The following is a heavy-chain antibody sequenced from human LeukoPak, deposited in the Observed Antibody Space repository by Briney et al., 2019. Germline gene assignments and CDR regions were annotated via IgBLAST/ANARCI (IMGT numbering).Heavy chain of an antibody. CDR3: TTRRLYCTSSTCSRSQVAY. V-gene: IGHV3-15*01. Sequence: PGGSLRLSCAASGFTFSNAWMSWVRQAPGKGLEWVGRIKGKTDGGTRDYAAPVKGRFTISRDDSKNTLDLQMNSLKTEDTAVYYRTTRRLYCTSSTCSRSQVAYWGQGTLVTVPS. CDR2: IKGKTDGGTR. J-gene: IGHJ4*02. D-gene: IGHD2-2*01. CDR1: GFTFSNAW.